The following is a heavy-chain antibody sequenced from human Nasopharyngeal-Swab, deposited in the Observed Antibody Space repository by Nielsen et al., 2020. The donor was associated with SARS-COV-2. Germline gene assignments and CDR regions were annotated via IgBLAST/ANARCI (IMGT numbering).Heavy chain of an antibody. Sequence: GESLKISCAVSGFTFSTYWMHWVRQAPGKGLVRVSRIKADGSSVTYADSVKGRFTISRDNARNTLYLQMNSLRAEDAAVYYCARDSPYCTGGICSFDYWGHGTLVTVSS. CDR1: GFTFSTYW. CDR2: IKADGSSV. CDR3: ARDSPYCTGGICSFDY. V-gene: IGHV3-74*01. D-gene: IGHD2-8*02. J-gene: IGHJ4*01.